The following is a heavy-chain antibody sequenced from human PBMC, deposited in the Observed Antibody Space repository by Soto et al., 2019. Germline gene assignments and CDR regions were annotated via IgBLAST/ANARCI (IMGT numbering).Heavy chain of an antibody. CDR3: ARTTRIAVAGNYGMDV. Sequence: GASVKVSCKASGYTFTNYHMHWVRQAPGQGLEWMGKINPSGGSTSFAQKFQGRVTMTSDTSTSTVYMELSSLRSEDTAVYYCARTTRIAVAGNYGMDVWGQGTTVTVSS. D-gene: IGHD6-19*01. J-gene: IGHJ6*02. V-gene: IGHV1-46*01. CDR1: GYTFTNYH. CDR2: INPSGGST.